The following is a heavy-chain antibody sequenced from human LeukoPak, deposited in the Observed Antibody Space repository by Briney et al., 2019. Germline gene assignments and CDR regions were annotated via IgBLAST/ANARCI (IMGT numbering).Heavy chain of an antibody. D-gene: IGHD2-2*01. Sequence: SETLSLTCSVSGASISNYSWSWIRQPPGKGLEWIGYMSHSGSTKYNPSLKSRVTISGDRSKNQFSLKLSSVTAADTAVYYCATLVYCSSTSCRNDYWGQGTLVTVSS. CDR2: MSHSGST. V-gene: IGHV4-59*12. CDR3: ATLVYCSSTSCRNDY. CDR1: GASISNYS. J-gene: IGHJ4*02.